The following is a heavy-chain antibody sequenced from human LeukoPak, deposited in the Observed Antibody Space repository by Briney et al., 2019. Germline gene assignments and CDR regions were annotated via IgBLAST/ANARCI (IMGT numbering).Heavy chain of an antibody. V-gene: IGHV4-34*01. CDR2: INHSGST. CDR1: GGSFSGYY. Sequence: SETLSLTCAVYGGSFSGYYWSWIRQPPGKGLEWIGEINHSGSTNYNPSLKSRVTISVDTSKNQFSLKLSSVTAPDTAVYYCAREITPPSYFDQWGQGTLVTVSS. J-gene: IGHJ4*02. CDR3: AREITPPSYFDQ.